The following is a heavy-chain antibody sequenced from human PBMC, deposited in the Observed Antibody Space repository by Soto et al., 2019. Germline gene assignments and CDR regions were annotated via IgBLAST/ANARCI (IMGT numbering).Heavy chain of an antibody. CDR2: IFSNDEK. CDR1: GFSLSNARMG. Sequence: QVTLKESGPVLVKPTETLTLTCTVSGFSLSNARMGVSWIRQPPGKALEWLAHIFSNDEKSYSTSLKSRLTIPKDTSKSQVVLTMTNMDLVDTATYYCARILVGAYYDSSGRFDYWGQGTLVTVSS. D-gene: IGHD3-22*01. J-gene: IGHJ4*02. CDR3: ARILVGAYYDSSGRFDY. V-gene: IGHV2-26*01.